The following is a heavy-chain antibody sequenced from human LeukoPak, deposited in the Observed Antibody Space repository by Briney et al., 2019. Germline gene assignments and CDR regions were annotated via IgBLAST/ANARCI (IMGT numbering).Heavy chain of an antibody. D-gene: IGHD4-23*01. CDR1: GYTFTSYY. Sequence: ASVKVSCKASGYTFTSYYMHWVRQAPGQRLEWMGIINTSGGSTTYAQKFQGRVSMTRDTSTSTVYLEASSLRSEDTAVYYCARSQGGNTLWFDPWGQGTLVTVSS. CDR2: INTSGGST. V-gene: IGHV1-46*01. J-gene: IGHJ5*02. CDR3: ARSQGGNTLWFDP.